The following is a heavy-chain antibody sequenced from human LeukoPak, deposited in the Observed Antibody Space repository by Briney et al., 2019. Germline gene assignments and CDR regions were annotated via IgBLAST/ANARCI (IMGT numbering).Heavy chain of an antibody. CDR3: ARAAAWAPSGEAFDI. J-gene: IGHJ3*02. CDR2: IYSGGST. D-gene: IGHD1-26*01. CDR1: GFTVSSNY. V-gene: IGHV3-66*01. Sequence: GGSLRLSCAASGFTVSSNYMSWVRQAPGKGLEWGSVIYSGGSTYYADSVKGRFTISRDNSKNTLYLQMNSLRAEDTAVYYCARAAAWAPSGEAFDIWGQGTMVTVSS.